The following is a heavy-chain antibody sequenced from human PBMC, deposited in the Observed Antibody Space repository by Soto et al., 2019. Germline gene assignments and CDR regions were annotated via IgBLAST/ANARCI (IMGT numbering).Heavy chain of an antibody. J-gene: IGHJ4*02. D-gene: IGHD6-13*01. CDR3: AKFPSIRSSFDY. V-gene: IGHV3-23*01. CDR1: GFAFSGYA. Sequence: GGSLRLSCAASGFAFSGYAMSWVRQAPGKGLEWVSAISGSGDSTYYADSVKGRFTISRDNSKNTLYLQMNSLRAEDTAVYYCAKFPSIRSSFDYWGQGTLVTVSS. CDR2: ISGSGDST.